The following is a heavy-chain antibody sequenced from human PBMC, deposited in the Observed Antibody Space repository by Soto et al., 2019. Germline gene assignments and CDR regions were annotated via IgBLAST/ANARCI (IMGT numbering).Heavy chain of an antibody. CDR2: IWYDGSNK. Sequence: GGSLRLSCAASGFTFSSYGMHWVRQAPGKGLEWVAVIWYDGSNKYYADSVKGRFTISRDNAKNTLYLQMNSLRAEDTAVYYCARAIAVARSPSDYWGQGTLVTVSS. CDR1: GFTFSSYG. V-gene: IGHV3-33*01. D-gene: IGHD6-19*01. J-gene: IGHJ4*02. CDR3: ARAIAVARSPSDY.